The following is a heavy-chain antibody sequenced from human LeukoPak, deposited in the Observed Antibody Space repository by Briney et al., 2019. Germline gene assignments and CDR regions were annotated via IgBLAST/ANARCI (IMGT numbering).Heavy chain of an antibody. Sequence: ASVKVSCKASGYTFTSYDINWVRQATGQGLEWMGWMNPNSGNTGYAQKFQGRVTMTRNTSISTAYMELSSLRSEDTAVYYCARAKGYCSSTSCWENGSWGYWGQGTLVTVXS. CDR2: MNPNSGNT. D-gene: IGHD2-2*01. V-gene: IGHV1-8*01. CDR1: GYTFTSYD. CDR3: ARAKGYCSSTSCWENGSWGY. J-gene: IGHJ4*02.